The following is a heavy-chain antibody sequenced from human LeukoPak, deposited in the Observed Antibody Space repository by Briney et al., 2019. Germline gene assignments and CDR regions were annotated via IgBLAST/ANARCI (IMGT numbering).Heavy chain of an antibody. J-gene: IGHJ6*03. CDR1: GGSFSGYY. Sequence: SETLSLTCAVYGGSFSGYYWSWIRQPAGKGLEWIGRIYTSGSTNYNPSLKSRVTISVDTSKNQFSLQLSSVTAADTAVYYCARESPIVVVPAAMRRYYMDVWGKGTTVTISS. V-gene: IGHV4-4*07. CDR2: IYTSGST. CDR3: ARESPIVVVPAAMRRYYMDV. D-gene: IGHD2-2*01.